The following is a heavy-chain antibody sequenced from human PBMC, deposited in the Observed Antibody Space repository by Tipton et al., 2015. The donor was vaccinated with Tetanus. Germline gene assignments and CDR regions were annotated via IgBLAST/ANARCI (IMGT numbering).Heavy chain of an antibody. CDR3: VRDPGIGTVDL. CDR2: TYYRSKWYN. Sequence: PGLVKPSQTLSLTCAISGDSVSSNTAAWNWLRQSPSRGLEWLGRTYYRSKWYNDYAVSAKGRITVTPDTSKNQFFLQLKSVTPDDTAVYYCVRDPGIGTVDLWGQGILVTVSS. V-gene: IGHV6-1*01. D-gene: IGHD1-1*01. J-gene: IGHJ5*02. CDR1: GDSVSSNTAA.